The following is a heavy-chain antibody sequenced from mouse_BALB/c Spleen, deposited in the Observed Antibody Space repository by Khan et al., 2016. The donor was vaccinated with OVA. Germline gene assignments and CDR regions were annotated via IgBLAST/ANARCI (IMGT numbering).Heavy chain of an antibody. CDR1: GYTFTSYW. J-gene: IGHJ3*01. D-gene: IGHD2-4*01. V-gene: IGHV1-7*01. CDR2: INPTTGYT. CDR3: ARSPTMITQFSY. Sequence: QVQLQQSGAELAKPGASVKMSCKASGYTFTSYWMHWVKQRPGQGLEWIGFINPTTGYTEYNQKFKDKATLTADKSSSTAYMQLSSLTSKDSAVYYCARSPTMITQFSYWGQGTLVTVSA.